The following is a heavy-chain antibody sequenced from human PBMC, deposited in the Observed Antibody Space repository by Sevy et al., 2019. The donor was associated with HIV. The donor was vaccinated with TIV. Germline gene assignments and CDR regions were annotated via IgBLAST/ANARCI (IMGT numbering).Heavy chain of an antibody. V-gene: IGHV3-7*03. J-gene: IGHJ6*03. CDR2: IKQDGSEK. D-gene: IGHD2-2*01. CDR3: ARDSRVVPAAIMVWGLTDSVAYYMDV. Sequence: GGSLRLSCAASGFTFSSYWMSWVRQAPGKGLEWVANIKQDGSEKYYVDSVKGRFTISRDNAKNSLYLQMNSLRAEDTAVYYCARDSRVVPAAIMVWGLTDSVAYYMDVWGKGTTVTVSS. CDR1: GFTFSSYW.